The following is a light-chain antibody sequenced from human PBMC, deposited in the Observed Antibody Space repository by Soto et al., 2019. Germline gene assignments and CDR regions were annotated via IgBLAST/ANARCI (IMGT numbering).Light chain of an antibody. J-gene: IGKJ4*01. CDR1: QSISSY. CDR3: QQTYSTPT. CDR2: AAS. V-gene: IGKV1-39*01. Sequence: DIQMTQSPSSLSASVGDRVTITCRASQSISSYLNWYQQKPGKAPKLLIYAASSLQSGVPSRFSGSGSGTDFTLTISNPHPEDFATYYCQQTYSTPTFGGGTKEEIK.